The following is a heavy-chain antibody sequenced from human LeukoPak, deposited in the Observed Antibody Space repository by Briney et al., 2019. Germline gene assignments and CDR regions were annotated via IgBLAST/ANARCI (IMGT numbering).Heavy chain of an antibody. CDR1: GYSFSTYW. V-gene: IGHV5-51*01. J-gene: IGHJ4*02. CDR3: ARPTSLAFDY. D-gene: IGHD1-1*01. CDR2: IYPGDSEA. Sequence: GASLQISCKGSGYSFSTYWIAWVRQLPGKVLEWMGIIYPGDSEARYSPSFQGQVTISADKSISTAYLQWSSLKASDTAMYYCARPTSLAFDYWGQGTQVTVSS.